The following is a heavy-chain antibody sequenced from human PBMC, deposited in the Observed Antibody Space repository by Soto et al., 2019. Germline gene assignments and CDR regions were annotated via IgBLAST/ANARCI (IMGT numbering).Heavy chain of an antibody. CDR2: IYPGDSDA. D-gene: IGHD3-16*01. CDR1: GYNFATHW. V-gene: IGHV5-51*01. CDR3: ARPQFEWVWGTSGYFDS. Sequence: GESLKISCKASGYNFATHWVGWVRQMPGKGLEWMGIIYPGDSDARYSPSFEGQVTISADKSVTTAYLHWNSLKASDTAMYYCARPQFEWVWGTSGYFDSWGQGTLVTVSS. J-gene: IGHJ4*02.